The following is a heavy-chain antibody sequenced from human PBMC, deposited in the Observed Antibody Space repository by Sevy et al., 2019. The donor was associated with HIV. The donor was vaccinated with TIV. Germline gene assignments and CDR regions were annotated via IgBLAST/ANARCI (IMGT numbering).Heavy chain of an antibody. CDR2: ISDSGDTT. D-gene: IGHD3-10*01. Sequence: GGSLRLSCAASGFTFTNYAMNLVRQAPGKRLGWVSGISDSGDTTHYAESVKGRFTISRDNSKNTVSLQMSSLRAEDTAIYYCAKLPSTVMFREKGYWGQGTRVTVSS. J-gene: IGHJ4*02. CDR3: AKLPSTVMFREKGY. V-gene: IGHV3-23*01. CDR1: GFTFTNYA.